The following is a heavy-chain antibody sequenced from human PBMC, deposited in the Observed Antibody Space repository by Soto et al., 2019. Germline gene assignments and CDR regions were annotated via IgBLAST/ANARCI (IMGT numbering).Heavy chain of an antibody. Sequence: SVKVSCKASGGTLSRYTISWVRQAPGQGLEWMGRIIPILGIANYAQKFQGRVTITADKSTSTAYMELSSLRSEDTAVYYCARSRSSSSAFDIWGQGTMVTVSS. CDR1: GGTLSRYT. D-gene: IGHD6-6*01. CDR3: ARSRSSSSAFDI. J-gene: IGHJ3*02. CDR2: IIPILGIA. V-gene: IGHV1-69*02.